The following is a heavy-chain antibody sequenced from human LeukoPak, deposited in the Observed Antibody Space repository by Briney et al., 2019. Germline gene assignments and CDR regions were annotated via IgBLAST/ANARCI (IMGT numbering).Heavy chain of an antibody. D-gene: IGHD1-26*01. J-gene: IGHJ3*02. CDR3: ARVDREWELLEAFDI. V-gene: IGHV3-48*03. CDR2: ISSSGSTI. Sequence: GGSLRLSCAASGFTFSSYEMNWVRQAPGKGLEWVSYISSSGSTIYYADSVKGRFTISRDNAKNSLYLQMNSLRAEDTAVYYCARVDREWELLEAFDIWGQGTMVTVSS. CDR1: GFTFSSYE.